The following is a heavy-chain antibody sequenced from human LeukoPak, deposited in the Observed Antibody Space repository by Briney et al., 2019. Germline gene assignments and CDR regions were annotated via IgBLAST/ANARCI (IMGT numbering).Heavy chain of an antibody. CDR1: GYTFTSYD. J-gene: IGHJ6*02. Sequence: ASVKVSCKASGYTFTSYDINWVRQATGQGLEWMGWMNPNSGNTGYAQKFQGRVTMTRNTSISTAYMELSSLRSEDTAVYYCARGNLGYCSSTSCRPYYYYGMDVWGQGTTVTVSS. V-gene: IGHV1-8*01. D-gene: IGHD2-2*01. CDR2: MNPNSGNT. CDR3: ARGNLGYCSSTSCRPYYYYGMDV.